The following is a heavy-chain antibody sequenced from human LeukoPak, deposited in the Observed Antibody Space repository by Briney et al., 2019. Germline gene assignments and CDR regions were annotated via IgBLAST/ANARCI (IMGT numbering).Heavy chain of an antibody. V-gene: IGHV3-7*03. Sequence: HPGGSLRLSCAASGFTFSSYWMSWVRQAPGKGLEWVANIKQDGSEKYYVDSVKGRFTISRDNAKNSLYLQTNSLRAEDTAVYYCARVGCSSTSCYPGPFDYWGQGTLVTVSS. CDR1: GFTFSSYW. D-gene: IGHD2-2*01. J-gene: IGHJ4*02. CDR2: IKQDGSEK. CDR3: ARVGCSSTSCYPGPFDY.